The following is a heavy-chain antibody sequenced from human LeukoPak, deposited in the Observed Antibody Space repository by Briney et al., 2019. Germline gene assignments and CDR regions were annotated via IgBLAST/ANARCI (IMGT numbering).Heavy chain of an antibody. CDR1: GFTFSRRG. J-gene: IGHJ4*02. D-gene: IGHD5-24*01. Sequence: PGGSLRLSCVASGFTFSRRGMNWVRQAPGKGLEWVSGISPSGDIKYYVDSVKGRFTVSSGNSKNTLYLQINSLRDEGTAVYYCAKDDAWLQYNDWGQGTLVTVSS. CDR3: AKDDAWLQYND. CDR2: ISPSGDIK. V-gene: IGHV3-23*01.